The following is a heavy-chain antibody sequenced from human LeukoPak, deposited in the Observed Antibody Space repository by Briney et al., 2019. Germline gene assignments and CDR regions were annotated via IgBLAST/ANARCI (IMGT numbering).Heavy chain of an antibody. J-gene: IGHJ5*02. CDR3: ARGTIMDIVVVPAADWKYNWFDP. CDR2: INPSGGST. V-gene: IGHV1-46*01. CDR1: GYTFTIYY. D-gene: IGHD2-2*03. Sequence: ASVKVSCKASGYTFTIYYMHWVRQAPGQGLEWMGIINPSGGSTSYAQKFQGRVTMTRDTSTSTVYMELSSLRSEDTAVYYCARGTIMDIVVVPAADWKYNWFDPWGQGTLVTVSS.